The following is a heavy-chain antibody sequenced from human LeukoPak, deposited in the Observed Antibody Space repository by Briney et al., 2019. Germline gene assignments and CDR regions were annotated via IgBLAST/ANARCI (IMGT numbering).Heavy chain of an antibody. CDR3: AKDQEVAVAAKNFDY. Sequence: GGSLRLSCAASGFTFSTYIMNWVRQAPGKGLEWVSYISSSSSTIYYADSVKGRFTISRDNAKNSLYLQMNSLRAEDTAVYYCAKDQEVAVAAKNFDYWGQGTLVTVSS. CDR2: ISSSSSTI. J-gene: IGHJ4*02. V-gene: IGHV3-48*01. CDR1: GFTFSTYI. D-gene: IGHD6-19*01.